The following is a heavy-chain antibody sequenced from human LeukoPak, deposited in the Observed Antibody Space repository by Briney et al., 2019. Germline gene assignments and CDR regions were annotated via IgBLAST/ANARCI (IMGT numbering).Heavy chain of an antibody. CDR3: ARTYCTGGSCYDY. D-gene: IGHD2-15*01. V-gene: IGHV1-18*01. CDR1: GSTFNTYG. J-gene: IGHJ4*02. Sequence: ASVKVSCKASGSTFNTYGISWVRQAPGQGLEWMGWISTYNGDTKYAEKLQGRVTMTTDTSTTTAYMDLRTLRSDDTAVYYCARTYCTGGSCYDYWGQGTLVTVSS. CDR2: ISTYNGDT.